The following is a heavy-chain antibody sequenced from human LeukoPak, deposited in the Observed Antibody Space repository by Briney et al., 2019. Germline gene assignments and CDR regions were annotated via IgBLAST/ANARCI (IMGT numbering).Heavy chain of an antibody. CDR1: GFTFDDYA. CDR3: AKDIGSSSWYLGN. CDR2: ISWNSGSI. J-gene: IGHJ4*02. D-gene: IGHD6-13*01. V-gene: IGHV3-9*01. Sequence: GASLRLSCAASGFTFDDYAMHWVRQPPGKGLEWVSGISWNSGSIHYADSVKGRFTISRDNAKNSLYLEMKSLRPEDTALYYCAKDIGSSSWYLGNWGQGTLVTVSS.